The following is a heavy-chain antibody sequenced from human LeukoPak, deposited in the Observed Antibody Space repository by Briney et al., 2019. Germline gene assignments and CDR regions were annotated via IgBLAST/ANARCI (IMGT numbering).Heavy chain of an antibody. CDR1: GFTPISYW. V-gene: IGHV3-7*03. J-gene: IGHJ4*02. CDR3: AKVGADRALRYSDWSIWE. Sequence: PGGSLRLSCAVSGFTPISYWMTWVRQAPGKGLEWVANINQDGSETFYVDSVKGRFSISRDNAKNSLYLQMNSLRAGDTAVYYCAKVGADRALRYSDWSIWEWGQGTLVSVSS. CDR2: INQDGSET. D-gene: IGHD3-9*01.